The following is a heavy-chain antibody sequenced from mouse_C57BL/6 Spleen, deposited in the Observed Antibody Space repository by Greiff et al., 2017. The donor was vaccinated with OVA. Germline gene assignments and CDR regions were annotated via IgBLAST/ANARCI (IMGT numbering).Heavy chain of an antibody. Sequence: VQLQQSGPELVKPGASVKISCKASGYTFTDYYMNWVKQSHGKSLEWIGDINPNNGGTSYNQKFKGKATLTVDKSSSTAYMELRSLTSEDSAVYYCARWNSTTDYWGQGTTLTVSS. CDR2: INPNNGGT. CDR1: GYTFTDYY. V-gene: IGHV1-26*01. D-gene: IGHD2-5*01. CDR3: ARWNSTTDY. J-gene: IGHJ2*01.